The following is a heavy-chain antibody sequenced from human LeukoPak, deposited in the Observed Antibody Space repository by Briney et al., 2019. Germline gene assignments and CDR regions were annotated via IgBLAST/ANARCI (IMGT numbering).Heavy chain of an antibody. J-gene: IGHJ4*02. CDR2: VGVNNERT. Sequence: GASVKVSCKASGFTFTTNEVSWVRQAPGQGLEWMGWVGVNNERTNYAQKFQGRVTMTRNTSISTAYVELSSLRSEDTAVYYCARVGSHRGIDYWGQGTLVTVSS. V-gene: IGHV1-8*01. CDR3: ARVGSHRGIDY. CDR1: GFTFTTNE. D-gene: IGHD2-15*01.